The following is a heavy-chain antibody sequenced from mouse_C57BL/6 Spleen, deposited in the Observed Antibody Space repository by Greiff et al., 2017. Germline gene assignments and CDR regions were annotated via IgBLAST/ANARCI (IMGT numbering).Heavy chain of an antibody. CDR3: ARKEDSNYDWYFDV. CDR2: ISSGSSTI. CDR1: GFTFSDYG. J-gene: IGHJ1*03. V-gene: IGHV5-17*01. D-gene: IGHD2-5*01. Sequence: EVHLVESGGGLVKPGGSLKLSCAASGFTFSDYGMHWVRQAPEKGLEWVAYISSGSSTIYYADTVKGRFTISRDNAKNTLFLQMTSLRSEDTAMYYCARKEDSNYDWYFDVWGTGTTVTVSS.